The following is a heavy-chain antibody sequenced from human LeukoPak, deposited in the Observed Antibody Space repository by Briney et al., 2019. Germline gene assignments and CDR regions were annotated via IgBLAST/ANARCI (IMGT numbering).Heavy chain of an antibody. Sequence: PGGSLRLSCAASGFTFSSYGMHWVRQAPGKGLEWVAVISYDGSNKYYADSVKGRLTISRDNSKNTLYLQMNSLRAEDTAVYYCAKSQRYCSSTSCRHYYYYGMDVWGQGTTVTVSS. D-gene: IGHD2-2*01. J-gene: IGHJ6*02. V-gene: IGHV3-30*18. CDR3: AKSQRYCSSTSCRHYYYYGMDV. CDR2: ISYDGSNK. CDR1: GFTFSSYG.